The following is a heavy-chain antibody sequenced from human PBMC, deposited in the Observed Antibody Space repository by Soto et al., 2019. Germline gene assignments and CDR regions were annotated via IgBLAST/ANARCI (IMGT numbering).Heavy chain of an antibody. V-gene: IGHV3-15*01. Sequence: GGSLRLSCAASGFTFSNAWMSWVRQAPGKGLEWVGRIKSKTDGGTTDYAAPVKGRFTISRDDSKNTLYLQMNSLKTEDTAVYYCTTQTNGKRRPHNWFDPWGQGTLVTVSS. CDR3: TTQTNGKRRPHNWFDP. CDR2: IKSKTDGGTT. J-gene: IGHJ5*02. CDR1: GFTFSNAW. D-gene: IGHD2-8*01.